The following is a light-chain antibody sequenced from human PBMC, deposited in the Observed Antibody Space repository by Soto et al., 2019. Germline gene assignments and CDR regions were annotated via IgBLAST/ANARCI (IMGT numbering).Light chain of an antibody. CDR2: GAS. J-gene: IGKJ5*01. CDR1: QTVSSS. V-gene: IGKV3-20*01. Sequence: EIVLTQSPGTLSLSPGERATLSCRASQTVSSSLAWYQQKPGQAPRLLIYGASGRATGIPDRFSGSGSGTDFTLTISSLQPDDFATYYCQQLNSYPITFGQGTRLEI. CDR3: QQLNSYPIT.